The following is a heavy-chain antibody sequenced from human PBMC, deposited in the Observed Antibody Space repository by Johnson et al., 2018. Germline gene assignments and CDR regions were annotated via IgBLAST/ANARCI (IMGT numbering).Heavy chain of an antibody. CDR1: GGSISSYY. D-gene: IGHD3-16*02. CDR2: IYYSGST. J-gene: IGHJ3*02. V-gene: IGHV4-59*01. Sequence: QVQLQESGPGLVKPSETLSLTCTVSGGSISSYYWSWIRQPPGKGLEWIGYIYYSGSTNYNPSLTSRVTISVDTSKNQFSLKLSSLTAADTDVYYCARVPYDYVWGSYRYLVPYAFDIWGQGTMVTVSS. CDR3: ARVPYDYVWGSYRYLVPYAFDI.